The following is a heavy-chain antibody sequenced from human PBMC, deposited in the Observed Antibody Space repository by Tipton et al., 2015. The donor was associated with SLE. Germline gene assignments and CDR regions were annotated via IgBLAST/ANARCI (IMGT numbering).Heavy chain of an antibody. CDR3: AKDRRQWLDSDAFDI. J-gene: IGHJ3*02. D-gene: IGHD6-19*01. V-gene: IGHV3-30*18. CDR1: GFTFSNYG. CDR2: MSYDGSNK. Sequence: RSLRLSCAASGFTFSNYGMHWVRQAPGKGLEWVAVMSYDGSNKYYADSVKGRFTISRDNSKNTLYLQMNSLRAEDTAVYYCAKDRRQWLDSDAFDIWGQGTMVTVSS.